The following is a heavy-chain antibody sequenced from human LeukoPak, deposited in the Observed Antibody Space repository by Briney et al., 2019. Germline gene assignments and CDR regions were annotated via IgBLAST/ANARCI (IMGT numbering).Heavy chain of an antibody. CDR1: GYTFTTYG. D-gene: IGHD1-26*01. CDR2: ISAYNGHT. J-gene: IGHJ4*02. V-gene: IGHV1-18*01. Sequence: GASVKVSCKASGYTFTTYGLSWVRRAPGQGLEWMGWISAYNGHTNYAQKLQGRLTMTTDTSTSTAYMELRSLRSDDTAVYYCARVGGGSYYFYFDYWGQGTLVTVSS. CDR3: ARVGGGSYYFYFDY.